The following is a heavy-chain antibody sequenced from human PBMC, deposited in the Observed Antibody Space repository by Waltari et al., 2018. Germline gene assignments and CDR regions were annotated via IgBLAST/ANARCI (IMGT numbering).Heavy chain of an antibody. D-gene: IGHD4-17*01. J-gene: IGHJ4*02. Sequence: QVQLQESGPGLVKPSQTLSLTCTVSGGSISSGDYYWSWIRQPPGKGLEWIGYIYYSGSTYYNPSLKSRVTISVDTSKNQFSLKLSSVTAADTAVYYCARVIIQEESTVTSLFDYWGQGTLVTVSS. CDR3: ARVIIQEESTVTSLFDY. CDR2: IYYSGST. V-gene: IGHV4-30-4*08. CDR1: GGSISSGDYY.